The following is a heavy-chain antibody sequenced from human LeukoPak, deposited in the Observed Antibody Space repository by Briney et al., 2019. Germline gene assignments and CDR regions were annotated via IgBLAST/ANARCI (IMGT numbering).Heavy chain of an antibody. CDR2: INPNSGGT. V-gene: IGHV1-2*02. CDR3: ARAADYQLLTNRFDP. J-gene: IGHJ5*02. CDR1: GYTFTGYY. Sequence: ASVKVSCKASGYTFTGYYMHWVRQAPGQGLEWMGWINPNSGGTNYAQKFQGRVTMTRDTSISTAYMELSRLRSDDTAVYYCARAADYQLLTNRFDPWGQGTLVTVSP. D-gene: IGHD2-2*01.